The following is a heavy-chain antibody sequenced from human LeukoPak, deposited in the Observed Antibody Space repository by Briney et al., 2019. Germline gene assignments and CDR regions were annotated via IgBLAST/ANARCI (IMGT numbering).Heavy chain of an antibody. D-gene: IGHD3-10*01. J-gene: IGHJ5*02. CDR2: INSGNGHT. Sequence: GPVKVSCKASGYTFTSYTIHWVRQAPGQRLEWMGWINSGNGHTKYSQDFQGRVTITRDTSATTAYMELSSLRSEDMAVYYCTRGARFRSYGSGTYYTSLPFDPWGQGTLVTVSS. V-gene: IGHV1-3*03. CDR1: GYTFTSYT. CDR3: TRGARFRSYGSGTYYTSLPFDP.